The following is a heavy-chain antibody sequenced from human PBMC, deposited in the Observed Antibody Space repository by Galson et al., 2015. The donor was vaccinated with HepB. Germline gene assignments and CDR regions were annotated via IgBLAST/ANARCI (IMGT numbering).Heavy chain of an antibody. CDR3: ARDPDSGSYSSWRYYYYGMDV. CDR1: GFTFSSYS. J-gene: IGHJ6*02. CDR2: ISSSSSYI. Sequence: SLRLSCAASGFTFSSYSMNWVRQAPGKGLEWVSSISSSSSYIYYADSVKGRFTISRDNAKNSLYLQMNSLRAEDTAVYYCARDPDSGSYSSWRYYYYGMDVWGQGTTVTVSS. D-gene: IGHD1-26*01. V-gene: IGHV3-21*01.